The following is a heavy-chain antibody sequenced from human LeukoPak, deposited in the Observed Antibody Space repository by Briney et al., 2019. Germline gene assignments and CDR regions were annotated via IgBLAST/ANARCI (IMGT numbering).Heavy chain of an antibody. CDR2: ISGSGGST. CDR1: GITLSNYG. V-gene: IGHV3-23*01. Sequence: GGSLRLSCAVSGITLSNYGMSWVRQAPGKGVEWVAGISGSGGSTNYADSVKGRFTISRDNPKNTLYLQMNSLTVEDTAVYFCAKRGVVIRVILVGFHKEAYYFDSWGQGALVTVSS. D-gene: IGHD3-22*01. CDR3: AKRGVVIRVILVGFHKEAYYFDS. J-gene: IGHJ4*02.